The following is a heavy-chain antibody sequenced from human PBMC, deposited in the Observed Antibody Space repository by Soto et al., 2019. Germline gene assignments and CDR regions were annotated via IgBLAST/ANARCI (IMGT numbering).Heavy chain of an antibody. J-gene: IGHJ4*02. CDR1: VASISSGGYY. CDR2: IYYSGST. V-gene: IGHV4-31*03. Sequence: SETLSLTCTVSVASISSGGYYWSWIRQHPGKGQEWIGYIYYSGSTYYNPSLKSRVTISVDTSKNQFSLKLSSVTAADTAVYYCASLIVGYRYGLEYYFDFWGPGTLVTVSS. D-gene: IGHD5-18*01. CDR3: ASLIVGYRYGLEYYFDF.